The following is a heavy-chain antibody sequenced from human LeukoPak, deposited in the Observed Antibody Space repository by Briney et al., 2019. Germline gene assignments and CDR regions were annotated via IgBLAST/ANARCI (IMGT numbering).Heavy chain of an antibody. Sequence: PSETLSLTCTVSGGSISSYYWSWIRQPPGKGPEWIGYIYYSGSTNYNPSLKSRVTISVDTSKNQFSLKLSSVTAADTAVYYCARGHLYYYYMDVWGKGTTVTISS. CDR3: ARGHLYYYYMDV. CDR2: IYYSGST. CDR1: GGSISSYY. J-gene: IGHJ6*03. V-gene: IGHV4-59*01.